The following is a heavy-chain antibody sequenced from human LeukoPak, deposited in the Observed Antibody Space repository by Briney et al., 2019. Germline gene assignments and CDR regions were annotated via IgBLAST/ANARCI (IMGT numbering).Heavy chain of an antibody. V-gene: IGHV4-34*01. CDR1: GGSFSGYY. Sequence: SETLSLTCAVYGGSFSGYYWSWTRQPPGRGLEWIGEINHSGSTNYNPSLKSRVTISVDTSKNQFSLKLSSVTAADTAVYYCARGNSSSPTFDYWGQGTLVTVSS. CDR2: INHSGST. CDR3: ARGNSSSPTFDY. J-gene: IGHJ4*02. D-gene: IGHD6-13*01.